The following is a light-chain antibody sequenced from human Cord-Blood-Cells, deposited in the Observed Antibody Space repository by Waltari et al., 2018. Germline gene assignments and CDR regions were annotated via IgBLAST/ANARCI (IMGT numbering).Light chain of an antibody. CDR2: GKN. Sequence: SSELTQDPAVSVALGQTVRITCHGDSLRSYYASWYQQKPGQAPVLVIYGKNNRTSGIPDRFSGSSSGNTASLTITGAQAEDEADYYCNSRDSSGNHWVFGGGTKLTVL. V-gene: IGLV3-19*01. J-gene: IGLJ3*02. CDR1: SLRSYY. CDR3: NSRDSSGNHWV.